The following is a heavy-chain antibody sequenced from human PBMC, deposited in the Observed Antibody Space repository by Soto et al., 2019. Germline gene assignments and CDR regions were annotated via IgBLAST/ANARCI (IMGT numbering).Heavy chain of an antibody. J-gene: IGHJ5*02. D-gene: IGHD2-2*01. V-gene: IGHV4-31*03. CDR3: ARDYCSSTSCYLSP. CDR2: IYYSGST. CDR1: SGSISSGGYY. Sequence: QVQLQESGPGLVKPSQTLSLTCTVSSGSISSGGYYWSWIRQHPGKGLEWIGYIYYSGSTYYNPSLKSRVTIAVDTSKNQFSLKLSSVTAADTAVYYCARDYCSSTSCYLSPWGQGTLVTVSS.